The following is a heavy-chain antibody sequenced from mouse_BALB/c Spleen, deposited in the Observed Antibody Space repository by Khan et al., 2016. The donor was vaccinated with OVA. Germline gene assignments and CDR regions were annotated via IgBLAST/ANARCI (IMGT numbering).Heavy chain of an antibody. D-gene: IGHD2-14*01. J-gene: IGHJ3*01. V-gene: IGHV1-26*01. CDR2: INPNTDNT. CDR1: GYSFTAYY. Sequence: IQLVQSGPDLVKPGASVTISCTAFGYSFTAYYMNWVSLTPGKSLECIGRINPNTDNTNYTEMFKGQAILTVDTSSNTVYMELRSLTSEDSAVFACARGYEGFAYWGQGTLVTVSA. CDR3: ARGYEGFAY.